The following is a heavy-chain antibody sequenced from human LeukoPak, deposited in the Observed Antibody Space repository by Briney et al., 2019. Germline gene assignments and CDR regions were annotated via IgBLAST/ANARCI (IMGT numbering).Heavy chain of an antibody. J-gene: IGHJ5*02. CDR3: ARGTVTINWFDP. CDR2: IYYSGST. CDR1: GGSISSSSYY. D-gene: IGHD4-11*01. Sequence: PSETLSLTCTVSGGSISSSSYYRGWIRQPPGKGLEWIVSIYYSGSTYYSPSLKSRVTISVDTSKNQFSLKLSSVTAADTAVYYCARGTVTINWFDPWGQGTLVTVSS. V-gene: IGHV4-39*01.